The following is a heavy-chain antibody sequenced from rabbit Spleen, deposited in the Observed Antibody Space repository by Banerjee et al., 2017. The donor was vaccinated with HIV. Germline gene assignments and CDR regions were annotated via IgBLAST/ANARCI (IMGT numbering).Heavy chain of an antibody. CDR2: IDAGSSGFT. CDR3: ARDTSSSFSSYGMDL. Sequence: QEQLVESGGGLVQPEGSLTLTCTASGFSFSSSYWMCWVRQAPGKGLEWIACIDAGSSGFTYFATWAKGRFTCSKASSTTVTLQMTRLTAADTATYFCARDTSSSFSSYGMDLWGQGTLVTVS. D-gene: IGHD1-1*01. CDR1: GFSFSSSYW. J-gene: IGHJ3*01. V-gene: IGHV1S45*01.